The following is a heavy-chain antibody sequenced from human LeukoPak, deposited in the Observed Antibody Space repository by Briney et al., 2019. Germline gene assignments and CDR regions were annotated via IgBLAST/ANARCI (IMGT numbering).Heavy chain of an antibody. CDR2: IQQDGSGR. Sequence: PGGSLRLSCTVSGFTFSSYWMSWVRQAPGKGLEWVANIQQDGSGRHYADSVKGRFTVSRDNAKNSLYLQMNSLRAEDTAVYYCARSIAAAGTSPHDYWGQGTLVTVSS. V-gene: IGHV3-7*01. CDR1: GFTFSSYW. CDR3: ARSIAAAGTSPHDY. J-gene: IGHJ4*02. D-gene: IGHD6-13*01.